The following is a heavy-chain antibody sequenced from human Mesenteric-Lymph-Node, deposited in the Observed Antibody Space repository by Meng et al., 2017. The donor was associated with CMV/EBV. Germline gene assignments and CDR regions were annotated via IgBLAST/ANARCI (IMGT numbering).Heavy chain of an antibody. J-gene: IGHJ6*02. D-gene: IGHD2/OR15-2a*01. CDR3: VRDLGVIRGMDV. CDR2: ISPLNGKT. V-gene: IGHV1-18*01. CDR1: GYTFNTYG. Sequence: ASVKVSCKASGYTFNTYGISWVRHAPGQGPEWMGWISPLNGKTKYEQKFQGRVTMTTDTSTSTAYMEVGSLRSDDTAVYYCVRDLGVIRGMDVWGQGTTVTVSS.